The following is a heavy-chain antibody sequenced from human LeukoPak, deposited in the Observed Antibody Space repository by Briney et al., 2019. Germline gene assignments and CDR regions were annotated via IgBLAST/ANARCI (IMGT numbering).Heavy chain of an antibody. Sequence: LGASVKVSCKASGYTFTGYYMHWVRQAPGQGLEWMGWISAYNGHTNYAQRLQGRVTMTTDTSTSTAYMELRSLRSDDTAVYYCARVAPNRRYCSGGTCLNSFDYWGQGTLVTVSS. CDR1: GYTFTGYY. CDR2: ISAYNGHT. V-gene: IGHV1-18*04. CDR3: ARVAPNRRYCSGGTCLNSFDY. D-gene: IGHD2-15*01. J-gene: IGHJ4*02.